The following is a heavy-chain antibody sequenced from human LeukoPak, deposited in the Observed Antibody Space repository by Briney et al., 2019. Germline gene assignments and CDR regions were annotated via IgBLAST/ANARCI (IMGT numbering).Heavy chain of an antibody. J-gene: IGHJ6*03. CDR3: ARDASSSSPYYYYMDV. CDR2: ISSSGSTI. V-gene: IGHV3-11*04. CDR1: GFTFSDYY. D-gene: IGHD6-6*01. Sequence: GGSLRLSCAASGFTFSDYYMSWIRQAPGKGLEWVSYISSSGSTIYYADSVKGRFTISRDNAKNSLYLQMNSLRAEDTAVYYCARDASSSSPYYYYMDVWGKGTTVTVSS.